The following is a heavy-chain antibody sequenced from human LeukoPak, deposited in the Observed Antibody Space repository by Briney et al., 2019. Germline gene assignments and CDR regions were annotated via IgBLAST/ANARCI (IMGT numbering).Heavy chain of an antibody. Sequence: GGYLRLSCAASGFTFSSYSMNWVRQAPGKGLEWVSSISSSSSYIYYAASVKGRFTISRDNANNSLYLQMTSLRAEDTAVYYCARDSSGYDSAGFDYWGQGTLVTVSS. D-gene: IGHD3-22*01. J-gene: IGHJ4*02. V-gene: IGHV3-21*01. CDR2: ISSSSSYI. CDR1: GFTFSSYS. CDR3: ARDSSGYDSAGFDY.